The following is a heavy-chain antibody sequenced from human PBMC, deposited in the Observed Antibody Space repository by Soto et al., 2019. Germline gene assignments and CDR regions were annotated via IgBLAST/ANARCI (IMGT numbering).Heavy chain of an antibody. V-gene: IGHV4-31*03. Sequence: SETLSLTCTVSCGSISSGGYYWSWIRQHPGKGLEWIGYIYYSGSTYYNPSLKSRVTISVDTSKNQFSLKLSSVTAADTAVYYCARDSGFSSGYYISFDYWGQGTLVTVSS. CDR2: IYYSGST. D-gene: IGHD3-22*01. J-gene: IGHJ4*02. CDR1: CGSISSGGYY. CDR3: ARDSGFSSGYYISFDY.